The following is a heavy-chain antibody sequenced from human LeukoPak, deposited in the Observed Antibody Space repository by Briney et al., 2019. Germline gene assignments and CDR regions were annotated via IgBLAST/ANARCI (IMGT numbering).Heavy chain of an antibody. CDR3: ARDSTSCRGCAFDI. J-gene: IGHJ3*02. Sequence: GGSLRLSCGASGFTFTSHWMSWVRQVPGKGLEGVANLNRDGSERQYVDSVKGRFTISRDNAKNSLYLQMNSLRAEDTALYYCARDSTSCRGCAFDIWGQGTMVTVSS. CDR2: LNRDGSER. D-gene: IGHD2-2*01. CDR1: GFTFTSHW. V-gene: IGHV3-7*01.